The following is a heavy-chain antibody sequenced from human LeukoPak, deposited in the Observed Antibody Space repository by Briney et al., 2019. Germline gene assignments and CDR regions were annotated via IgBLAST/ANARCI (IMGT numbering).Heavy chain of an antibody. Sequence: SQTLSLTCAISGDSVSSNSAAWNWIRQSPSRGLEWLGRTYYRSKWYNDYAVSVKSRITINPDTSKNQFSLQLNSVTPEDTAVYYCAREGHHGSGSYYHYYYYYGMDVWGKGTTVTVSS. J-gene: IGHJ6*04. CDR2: TYYRSKWYN. CDR3: AREGHHGSGSYYHYYYYYGMDV. CDR1: GDSVSSNSAA. V-gene: IGHV6-1*01. D-gene: IGHD3-10*01.